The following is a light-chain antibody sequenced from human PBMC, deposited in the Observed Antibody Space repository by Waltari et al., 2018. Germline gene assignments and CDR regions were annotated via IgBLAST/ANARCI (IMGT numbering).Light chain of an antibody. CDR2: GAS. J-gene: IGKJ4*01. Sequence: EIELTQSPATLSVSPGERATLSCRASQSIGGALAWYQQKPGQGPRLLFYGASTRATGIPARFSGSGSGTDFTLTISGLQSEDFADYYCQQYDVWPLTFGGGTKVHIK. V-gene: IGKV3D-15*01. CDR3: QQYDVWPLT. CDR1: QSIGGA.